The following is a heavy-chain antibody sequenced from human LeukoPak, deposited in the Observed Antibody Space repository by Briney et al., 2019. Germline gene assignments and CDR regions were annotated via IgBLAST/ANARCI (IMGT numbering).Heavy chain of an antibody. CDR2: IKNDGAVK. CDR1: GFTFSYHW. V-gene: IGHV3-7*03. D-gene: IGHD3-22*01. Sequence: PGGSLRLSCAASGFTFSYHWMTWVRQAPGKGLEWVANIKNDGAVKNYVDSVKGRFTISRDNAKNSLYLQINSLRAEDTAVYYCARDLRIDSSGYIPPYYFDYWGQGTLVTVSS. CDR3: ARDLRIDSSGYIPPYYFDY. J-gene: IGHJ4*02.